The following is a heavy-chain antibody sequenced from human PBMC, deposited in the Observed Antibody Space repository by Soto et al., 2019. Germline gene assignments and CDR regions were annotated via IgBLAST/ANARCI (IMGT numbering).Heavy chain of an antibody. CDR3: AKKRSSSWYFLSDFDI. D-gene: IGHD6-13*01. CDR1: GFTFSSYG. CDR2: ISYDGSNK. J-gene: IGHJ3*02. Sequence: QVQLVESGGGVVKPGRSLRLSCAASGFTFSSYGMHWVRQAPGKGLEGVAVISYDGSNKYYADSVKGRFTISRDNSKNTLYLQMNSLRAEDTAVYYCAKKRSSSWYFLSDFDIWGHGTMVTVAS. V-gene: IGHV3-30*18.